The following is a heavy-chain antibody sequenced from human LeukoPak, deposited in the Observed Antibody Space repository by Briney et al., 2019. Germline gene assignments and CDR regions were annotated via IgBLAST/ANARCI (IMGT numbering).Heavy chain of an antibody. CDR3: ARGYCSSTSCYYYYGMDI. D-gene: IGHD2-2*01. Sequence: SETLSLTCTVSGGSISSYYWSWIRQPPGKGLEWIGYIYYSGSTNYNPSLKSRVTISVDTSKNQFSLKLSSVTAADTAVYYCARGYCSSTSCYYYYGMDIWGQGTTVTVSS. CDR1: GGSISSYY. CDR2: IYYSGST. V-gene: IGHV4-59*01. J-gene: IGHJ6*02.